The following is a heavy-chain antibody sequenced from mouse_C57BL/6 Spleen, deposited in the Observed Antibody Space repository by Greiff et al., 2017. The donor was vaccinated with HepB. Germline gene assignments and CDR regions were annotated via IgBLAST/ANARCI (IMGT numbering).Heavy chain of an antibody. CDR2: IDPSDSET. D-gene: IGHD2-10*02. CDR1: GYTFTSYW. J-gene: IGHJ4*01. CDR3: ARRGGMYYALDY. Sequence: QVQLQQPGAELVRPGSSVKLSCKASGYTFTSYWMHWVKQRPIKGLEWIGNIDPSDSETHYNQKFKDKATLTVDKSSSTAYMQLSSLTSEDSAVYYCARRGGMYYALDYWGQGTSVTVSS. V-gene: IGHV1-52*01.